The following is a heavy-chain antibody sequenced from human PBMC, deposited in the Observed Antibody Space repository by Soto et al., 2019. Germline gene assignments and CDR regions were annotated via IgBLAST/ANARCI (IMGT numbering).Heavy chain of an antibody. J-gene: IGHJ4*02. Sequence: QVQLVQSGAEVKKPGASVKVSCKASGYTFTSYAISWVQQAPGQGLEWMGWISAYNGDTNYAQNFQARVTMTTETPTSTAYMDLGGLKSDATAVYYCARPGGYCTGGTCYFDYWGQGTLVTVSS. V-gene: IGHV1-18*01. D-gene: IGHD2-8*02. CDR1: GYTFTSYA. CDR3: ARPGGYCTGGTCYFDY. CDR2: ISAYNGDT.